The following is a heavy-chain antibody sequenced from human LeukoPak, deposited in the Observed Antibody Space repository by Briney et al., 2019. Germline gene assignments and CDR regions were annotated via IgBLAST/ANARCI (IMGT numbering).Heavy chain of an antibody. CDR2: IYYRGST. J-gene: IGHJ5*02. CDR3: ARHYLSDGILSMFDP. CDR1: GGSISSSPYY. V-gene: IGHV4-39*01. D-gene: IGHD1-1*01. Sequence: SETLSLTCTVSGGSISSSPYYWGWIRQPSGKGLEWIGTIYYRGSTYSNPSLNSRVTISLDTSKSQFSLRLRSVTAADTALYYCARHYLSDGILSMFDPWGQGTLVTVSS.